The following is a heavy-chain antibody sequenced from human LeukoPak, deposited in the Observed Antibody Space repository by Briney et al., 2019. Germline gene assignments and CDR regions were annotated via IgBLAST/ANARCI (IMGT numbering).Heavy chain of an antibody. Sequence: PGGSLRLSCAASGFTFSSYGMHWVRQAPGKGLEWVAVISYDGSNKYYADSVKGRFTISRDNSKNTLYLQMNSLRAEDTAVYFCARITYDSRPNCAFDIWGQGTMVTVSS. CDR1: GFTFSSYG. CDR2: ISYDGSNK. V-gene: IGHV3-30*03. CDR3: ARITYDSRPNCAFDI. J-gene: IGHJ3*02. D-gene: IGHD3-22*01.